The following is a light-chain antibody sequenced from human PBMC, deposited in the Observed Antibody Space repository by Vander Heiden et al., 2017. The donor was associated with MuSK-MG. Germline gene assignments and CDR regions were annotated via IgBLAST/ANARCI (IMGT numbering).Light chain of an antibody. CDR3: QQYKNWPPIT. CDR1: QSVSSN. J-gene: IGKJ5*01. Sequence: EIVMTQSPATLSLSPGERATLSCRASQSVSSNLAWYQQKPGQAPRLLIYGASTRATGIPARFSGSGSGTEFTLTISSRQSEDFAVYYCQQYKNWPPITFGQGTRLEIK. CDR2: GAS. V-gene: IGKV3-15*01.